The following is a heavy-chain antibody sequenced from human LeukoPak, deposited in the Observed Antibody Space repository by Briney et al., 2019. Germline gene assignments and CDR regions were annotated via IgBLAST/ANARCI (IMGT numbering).Heavy chain of an antibody. CDR1: GGSFSGYY. D-gene: IGHD3-16*02. V-gene: IGHV4-34*01. Sequence: SETLSLTCAVYGGSFSGYYGSWIRQPPGKGLEWSGEINHSGSTNYNPSLKSRVTISVDTSKNQFSLTLSSVTAADTAVYHCARDIMITFGGVIVQDYWGQGALVTVSS. CDR2: INHSGST. CDR3: ARDIMITFGGVIVQDY. J-gene: IGHJ4*02.